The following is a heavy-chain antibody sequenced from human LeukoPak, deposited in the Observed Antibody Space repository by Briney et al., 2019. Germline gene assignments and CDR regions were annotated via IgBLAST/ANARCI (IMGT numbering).Heavy chain of an antibody. V-gene: IGHV3-21*01. CDR2: ISSSSSYI. CDR3: ARVGYGSGSYGLWFDP. D-gene: IGHD3-10*01. CDR1: GFTFSSYS. J-gene: IGHJ5*02. Sequence: GGSLGLSCAASGFTFSSYSMNWVRQAPGKGLEWVSSISSSSSYIYYADSVKGRFTISRDNAKNSLYLQMNSLRAEDTAVYYCARVGYGSGSYGLWFDPWGQGTLVTVSS.